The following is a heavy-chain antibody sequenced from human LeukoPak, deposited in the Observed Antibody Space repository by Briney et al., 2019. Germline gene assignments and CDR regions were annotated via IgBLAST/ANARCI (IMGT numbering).Heavy chain of an antibody. D-gene: IGHD5-24*01. Sequence: ASVKVSCKASGGTFSSYAISWVRQAPGQGLEWMGRIIPIFGTANCAQKFQGRVTITTDESTSTAYMELSSLRSEDTAVYYCARGRLQGHLGGFDYWGQGTLVTVSS. CDR3: ARGRLQGHLGGFDY. CDR2: IIPIFGTA. V-gene: IGHV1-69*05. J-gene: IGHJ4*02. CDR1: GGTFSSYA.